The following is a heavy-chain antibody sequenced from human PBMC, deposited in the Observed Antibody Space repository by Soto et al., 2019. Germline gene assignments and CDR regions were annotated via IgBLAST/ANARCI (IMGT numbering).Heavy chain of an antibody. CDR1: GGSISGYY. V-gene: IGHV4-59*01. J-gene: IGHJ4*02. Sequence: SETLSLTCSVSGGSISGYYWSWIGQPPGKGLEWIGYIYCSGSTNYNPSLKSRVTISVDTSKNQFSLKLSSVTAADTAVYYCARGDSSSWYYFDYWGQGTLVTVSS. CDR2: IYCSGST. CDR3: ARGDSSSWYYFDY. D-gene: IGHD6-13*01.